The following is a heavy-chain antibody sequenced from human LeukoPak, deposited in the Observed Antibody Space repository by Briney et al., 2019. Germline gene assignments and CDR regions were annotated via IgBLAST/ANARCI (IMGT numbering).Heavy chain of an antibody. D-gene: IGHD1-26*01. CDR1: GGSLSGYY. J-gene: IGHJ6*02. V-gene: IGHV4-34*01. Sequence: SETLSLTCAVYGGSLSGYYWSWIRQPPGKGLEWIGEINHSGSTNYNPSLKSRVTISVDTSKNQFSLKLSSVTAADTAVYYCARGRRHRSYPHGFYYYGMDVWGQGTTVTVSS. CDR3: ARGRRHRSYPHGFYYYGMDV. CDR2: INHSGST.